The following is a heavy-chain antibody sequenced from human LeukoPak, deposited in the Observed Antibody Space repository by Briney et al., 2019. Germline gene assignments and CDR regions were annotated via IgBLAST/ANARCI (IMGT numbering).Heavy chain of an antibody. CDR1: GLPARNNY. D-gene: IGHD2-2*01. Sequence: GALSLPCPASGLPARNNYMSGAGQAPGKGLEWVSFIYNTGDTYYADSVKGRFTISRDNSKNTLYLQMNSLRAEDTAVYYCARWYCSSNTCYYDYWGQGTLVTVSS. J-gene: IGHJ4*02. CDR3: ARWYCSSNTCYYDY. CDR2: IYNTGDT. V-gene: IGHV3-53*01.